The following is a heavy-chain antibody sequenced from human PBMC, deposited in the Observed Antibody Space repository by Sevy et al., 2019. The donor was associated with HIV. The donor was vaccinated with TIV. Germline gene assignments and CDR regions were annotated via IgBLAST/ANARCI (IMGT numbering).Heavy chain of an antibody. CDR1: GYTFTSYG. J-gene: IGHJ3*01. D-gene: IGHD1-20*01. Sequence: ASVKVSCKASGYTFTSYGISWVRQAPGQGLEWMGWISAYNGNTNYAQKLQGRGTMTTDTSTSTAYMELRSLGSDDTAVYYCARDLDNWNENDAFDFWGQGTMVTVSS. CDR3: ARDLDNWNENDAFDF. V-gene: IGHV1-18*04. CDR2: ISAYNGNT.